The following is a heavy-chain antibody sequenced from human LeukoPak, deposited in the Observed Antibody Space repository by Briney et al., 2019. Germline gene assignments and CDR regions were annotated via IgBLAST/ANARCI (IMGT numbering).Heavy chain of an antibody. CDR2: RHYRGTT. D-gene: IGHD5-12*01. CDR3: ARVGILARTGWLRQYYYYGMDV. V-gene: IGHV4-59*08. J-gene: IGHJ6*02. Sequence: SETLSLTCAVSGASISSYYWSWIRQPPGKGLEWIASRHYRGTTNYNPSLESRVTISVDTSKNQFSLKLSSVTAADTAVYYCARVGILARTGWLRQYYYYGMDVWGQGTTVTVSS. CDR1: GASISSYY.